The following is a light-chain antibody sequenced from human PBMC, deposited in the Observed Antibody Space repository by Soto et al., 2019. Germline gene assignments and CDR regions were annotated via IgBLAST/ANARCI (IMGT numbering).Light chain of an antibody. CDR3: QSYDSSLSVVV. CDR1: SSNIGAGHD. V-gene: IGLV1-40*01. Sequence: QSVLTQPPSVSGAPGQRVTISCTGSSSNIGAGHDVHWYQQLPGTAPKLLIYGNSNRPSGVPDRFPGSKSGTSASLAITGRQAEDEADYYCQSYDSSLSVVVFGGGTKVTVL. CDR2: GNS. J-gene: IGLJ2*01.